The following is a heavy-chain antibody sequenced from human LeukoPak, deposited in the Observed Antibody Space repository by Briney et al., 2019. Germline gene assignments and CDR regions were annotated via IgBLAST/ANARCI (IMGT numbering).Heavy chain of an antibody. CDR2: ISSSSSYI. D-gene: IGHD1-14*01. Sequence: PGGSLRLSCAASGFTFSSYSMNWVRQAPGKGLEWVSSISSSSSYIYYADSVKGRFTISRDNAKNSLYLQMNSLRAEDTAVYYCARENPPRYYYYGMDVWGQGTTVTVSS. CDR1: GFTFSSYS. V-gene: IGHV3-21*01. CDR3: ARENPPRYYYYGMDV. J-gene: IGHJ6*02.